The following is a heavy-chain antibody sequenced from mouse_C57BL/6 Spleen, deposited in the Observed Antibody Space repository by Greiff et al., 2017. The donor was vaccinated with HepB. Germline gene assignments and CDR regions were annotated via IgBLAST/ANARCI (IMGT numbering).Heavy chain of an antibody. V-gene: IGHV1-52*01. D-gene: IGHD2-4*01. CDR3: ARLADYDGGFAY. CDR2: IDPSDSET. Sequence: VQLQQPGAELVRPGSSVKLSCKASGYTFTSYWMHWVKQRPIQGLEWIGNIDPSDSETHYNQKFKDKATLTVDKSSSTAYMQLSSLTSEDSAVYYCARLADYDGGFAYWGQGTLVTVSA. CDR1: GYTFTSYW. J-gene: IGHJ3*01.